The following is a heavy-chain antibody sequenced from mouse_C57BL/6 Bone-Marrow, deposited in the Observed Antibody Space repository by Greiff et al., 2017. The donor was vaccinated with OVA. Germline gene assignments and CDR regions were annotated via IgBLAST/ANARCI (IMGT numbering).Heavy chain of an antibody. J-gene: IGHJ2*01. CDR3: ARSTIVTTFDY. D-gene: IGHD2-5*01. CDR2: ISDGGSYT. V-gene: IGHV5-4*01. Sequence: EVHLVESGGGLVKPGGSLKLSCAASGFTFSSYAMSWVRQTPEKRLEWVATISDGGSYTYYPDNVKGRFTISRDNAKNNLYLQMSHLKSEDTAMYYCARSTIVTTFDYWGQGTTLTVSS. CDR1: GFTFSSYA.